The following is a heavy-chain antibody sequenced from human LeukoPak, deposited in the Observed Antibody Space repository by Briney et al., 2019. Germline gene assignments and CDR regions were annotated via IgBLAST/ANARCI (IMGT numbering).Heavy chain of an antibody. J-gene: IGHJ3*02. CDR2: MSDSGDIT. CDR3: AKDRRGGSYYAATLDI. Sequence: PGGSLRLSCAASGFTFSSYAMSWVRQAPGKGLEWVSGMSDSGDITYYADSVKGRFTISIDSSKNTLYVQMTSLRVEDTAVYSCAKDRRGGSYYAATLDIWGQGTMVTVSS. CDR1: GFTFSSYA. V-gene: IGHV3-23*01. D-gene: IGHD1-26*01.